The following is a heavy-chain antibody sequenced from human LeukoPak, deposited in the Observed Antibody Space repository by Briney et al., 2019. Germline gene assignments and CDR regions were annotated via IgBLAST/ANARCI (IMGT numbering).Heavy chain of an antibody. V-gene: IGHV3-66*01. Sequence: GGSLRLSCVVSGFSINTNYMSWVRQAPGKGLEWVSVIYSGGSAHYIDSVKDRFTISRDISMNTIYLEMSSLRVGDTAVYYCARDYNNSPDGHFYYQGMDVWGQGTTVIVSS. D-gene: IGHD4-17*01. CDR3: ARDYNNSPDGHFYYQGMDV. J-gene: IGHJ6*02. CDR2: IYSGGSA. CDR1: GFSINTNY.